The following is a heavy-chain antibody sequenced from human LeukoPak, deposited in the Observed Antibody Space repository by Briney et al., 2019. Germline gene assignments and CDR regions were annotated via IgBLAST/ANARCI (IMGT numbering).Heavy chain of an antibody. V-gene: IGHV4-4*07. CDR2: FYTSGST. Sequence: PSETLSLTCIVSGDSISSYYWSWIRQPAGKGLEWIGRFYTSGSTNYNPSLKSRVIMSVDTSQNQFSLKLSSVTAADTAVYYCAREALIEGFYYYMDVWGKGTTVTVSS. CDR1: GDSISSYY. J-gene: IGHJ6*03. D-gene: IGHD3-22*01. CDR3: AREALIEGFYYYMDV.